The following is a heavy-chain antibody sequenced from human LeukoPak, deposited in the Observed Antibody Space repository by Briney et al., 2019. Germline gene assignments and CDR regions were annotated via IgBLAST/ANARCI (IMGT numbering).Heavy chain of an antibody. J-gene: IGHJ3*02. D-gene: IGHD6-19*01. CDR1: GFTFSSYG. CDR2: IWYDGSNK. Sequence: PGRSLRLSCAASGFTFSSYGMHWVRQAPGKGLEWVAVIWYDGSNKYYADSVKGRFTISRDNSKNTLYLQMNSLRAEDTAVYYCARDVIAVAGTMDAFDIWGQGTMVTVSS. V-gene: IGHV3-33*01. CDR3: ARDVIAVAGTMDAFDI.